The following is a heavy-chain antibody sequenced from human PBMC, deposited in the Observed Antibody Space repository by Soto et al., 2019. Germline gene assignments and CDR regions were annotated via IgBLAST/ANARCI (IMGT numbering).Heavy chain of an antibody. D-gene: IGHD2-15*01. Sequence: GESRKISCQASGYSFTSYWIGWVRHAPGKGLESMGIILPDAADTSYSPSFEGPVTISAARSTTPASLHLRSLEASDTATYYCARQGFRKPYFYAADVWGQGTTVTVSS. CDR2: ILPDAADT. CDR3: ARQGFRKPYFYAADV. V-gene: IGHV5-51*01. CDR1: GYSFTSYW. J-gene: IGHJ6*02.